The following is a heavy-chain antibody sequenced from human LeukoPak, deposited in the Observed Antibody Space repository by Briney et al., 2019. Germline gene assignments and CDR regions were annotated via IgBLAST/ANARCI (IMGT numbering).Heavy chain of an antibody. CDR3: AKGYYGSGSYGWFDY. V-gene: IGHV3-30*18. CDR1: GFTFSSFG. CDR2: ISSGGSNK. J-gene: IGHJ4*02. Sequence: GTSLRLSCAASGFTFSSFGMHWVRQAPGKGLEWVAVISSGGSNKDYGDSVKGRFTISRDNSKNTLFLQMNSLRAEDTAVYYCAKGYYGSGSYGWFDYWGQGTLVTVSS. D-gene: IGHD3-10*01.